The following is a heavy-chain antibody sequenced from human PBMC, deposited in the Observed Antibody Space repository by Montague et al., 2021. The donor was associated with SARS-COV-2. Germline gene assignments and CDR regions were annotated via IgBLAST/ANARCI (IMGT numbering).Heavy chain of an antibody. V-gene: IGHV4-59*01. CDR1: GDSMSTNY. CDR3: ARMFYDYAWETSSSRGTYLDS. J-gene: IGHJ4*02. Sequence: SETLSLTCSVSGDSMSTNYWSWIRQPPGKGLEWIGHIYNSGTTIYNPSLKSRATIFIDVSKTQFSLRLSSVTAKDTAVYYCARMFYDYAWETSSSRGTYLDSWGQGTPVTVSS. D-gene: IGHD3-16*01. CDR2: IYNSGTT.